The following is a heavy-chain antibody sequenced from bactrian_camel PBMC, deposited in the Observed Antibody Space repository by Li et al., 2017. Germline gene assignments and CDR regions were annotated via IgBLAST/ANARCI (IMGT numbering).Heavy chain of an antibody. D-gene: IGHD5*01. CDR3: AREWSLPEEYGLGTWAFGY. CDR1: GFTFSNTW. CDR2: IYTGDGST. Sequence: VQLVESGGGLVQPGGSLRLSCAASGFTFSNTWMHWDRQAPGKGLEWVSSIYTGDGSTRSVDSVKGRFTISRDNAKNTVYLQMNSLKSEDTAVYYCAREWSLPEEYGLGTWAFGYWGQGTQVTVS. J-gene: IGHJ6*01. V-gene: IGHV3S1*01.